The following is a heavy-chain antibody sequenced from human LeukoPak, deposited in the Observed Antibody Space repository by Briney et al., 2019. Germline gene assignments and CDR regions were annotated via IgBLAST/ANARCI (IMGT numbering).Heavy chain of an antibody. V-gene: IGHV3-7*01. D-gene: IGHD3-3*01. J-gene: IGHJ4*02. Sequence: GGSLRLSCAASGFTFSSYWMSWVRQAPGKGLEWVANIKQDGSEKYYVDSVKGRFTISRDKAKNSLYLQMNSLRAEDTAVYYCARDRRVLRFLEWFKYFDYWGQGTLVTVSS. CDR2: IKQDGSEK. CDR3: ARDRRVLRFLEWFKYFDY. CDR1: GFTFSSYW.